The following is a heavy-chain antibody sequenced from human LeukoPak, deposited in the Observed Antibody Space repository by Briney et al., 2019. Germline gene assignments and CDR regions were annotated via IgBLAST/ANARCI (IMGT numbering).Heavy chain of an antibody. D-gene: IGHD3-16*01. CDR1: GGSISSYY. V-gene: IGHV4-59*08. CDR2: IYYSGST. Sequence: SETLSLTCTVSGGSISSYYWSWIRQPPGKGLEWIGYIYYSGSTNYNPSLKSRVTLPVDTSKNQFSLKLSSVTAADTAVYYCARLGGAALRYFDYWGQGTLVTVSS. CDR3: ARLGGAALRYFDY. J-gene: IGHJ4*02.